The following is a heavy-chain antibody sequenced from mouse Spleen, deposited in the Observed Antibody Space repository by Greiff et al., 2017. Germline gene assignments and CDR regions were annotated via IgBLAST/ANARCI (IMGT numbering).Heavy chain of an antibody. CDR1: GYTFTSYW. CDR2: IHPNSGST. V-gene: IGHV1-64*01. CDR3: TRKGLSYAMDY. D-gene: IGHD3-1*01. Sequence: QVQLKQPGAELVKPGASVKLSCKASGYTFTSYWMHWVKQRPGQGLEWIGMIHPNSGSTNYNQKFKGKATLTVDTSSSTAYMQLSSLTSEDSAVYYCTRKGLSYAMDYWGQGTSVTVSS. J-gene: IGHJ4*01.